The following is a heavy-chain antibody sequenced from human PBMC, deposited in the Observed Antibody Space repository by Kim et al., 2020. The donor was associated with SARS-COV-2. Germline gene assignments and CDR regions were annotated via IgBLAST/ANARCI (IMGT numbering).Heavy chain of an antibody. CDR1: GYSFTSYW. Sequence: GESLKISCKGSGYSFTSYWIGWVRQMPGKGLEWMGIIYPGDSDTRYSPSFQGQVTISADKSISTAYLQWSSLKASDTAMYYCARRPCVGTTCNWFDPWGQGTLVTVSS. CDR3: ARRPCVGTTCNWFDP. D-gene: IGHD1-7*01. CDR2: IYPGDSDT. J-gene: IGHJ5*02. V-gene: IGHV5-51*01.